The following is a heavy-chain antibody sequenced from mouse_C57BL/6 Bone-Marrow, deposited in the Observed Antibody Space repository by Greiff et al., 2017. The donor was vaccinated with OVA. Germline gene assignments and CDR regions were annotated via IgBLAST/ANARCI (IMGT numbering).Heavy chain of an antibody. V-gene: IGHV1-9*01. J-gene: IGHJ3*01. CDR2: ILPGNGST. Sequence: QVQLQQSGAELMKPGASVKLSCKATGYTFTGYWIEWVKQRPGHGLEWIGEILPGNGSTNYNEKFKGKATLTVDKSSSTAYMQLSSLTSEDSAVYYCAIDYEAYWGQGTLVTVSA. CDR1: GYTFTGYW. D-gene: IGHD2-4*01. CDR3: AIDYEAY.